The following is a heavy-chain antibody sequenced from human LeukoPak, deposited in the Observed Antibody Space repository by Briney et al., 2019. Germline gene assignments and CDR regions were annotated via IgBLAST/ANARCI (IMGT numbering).Heavy chain of an antibody. J-gene: IGHJ4*02. CDR1: GFTFSSYA. V-gene: IGHV3-23*01. CDR2: ISDSGGST. CDR3: AREWLALDY. D-gene: IGHD6-19*01. Sequence: GGSLTLSCAASGFTFSSYAMSWVRQAPGKGLEWVSAISDSGGSTYYPDSVKGRFTISRDNSKNTLLLQMNSMRAEDAAVYYCAREWLALDYWGQGTLVTVSS.